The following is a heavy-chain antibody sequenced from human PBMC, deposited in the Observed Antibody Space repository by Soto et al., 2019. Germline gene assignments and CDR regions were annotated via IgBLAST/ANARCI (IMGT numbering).Heavy chain of an antibody. CDR2: INPNSGGT. CDR3: ARGVENIVVVLDVFGYYGMDV. V-gene: IGHV1-2*02. D-gene: IGHD2-2*01. CDR1: GYTFTGYY. J-gene: IGHJ6*02. Sequence: ASVKVSCKASGYTFTGYYMHWVRQAPGQGLEWMGWINPNSGGTNYAQKLQGRVTFTGDTSASTAHMELSSLRSEDTAVYFCARGVENIVVVLDVFGYYGMDVWGQGTTVTVSS.